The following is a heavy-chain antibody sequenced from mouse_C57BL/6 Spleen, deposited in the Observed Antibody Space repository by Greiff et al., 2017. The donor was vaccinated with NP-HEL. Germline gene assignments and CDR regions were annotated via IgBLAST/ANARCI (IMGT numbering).Heavy chain of an antibody. V-gene: IGHV5-17*01. J-gene: IGHJ2*01. CDR3: ARGDYDGYYFDY. CDR2: ISSGSSTI. Sequence: DVKLVESGGGLVKPGGSLKLSCAASGFTFSDYGMHWVRQAPEKGLAWVAYISSGSSTIYYADTVQGRFTISRDNAKNTLFLQMTSLRSEDTAMYYCARGDYDGYYFDYWGQGTTLTVSS. CDR1: GFTFSDYG. D-gene: IGHD2-4*01.